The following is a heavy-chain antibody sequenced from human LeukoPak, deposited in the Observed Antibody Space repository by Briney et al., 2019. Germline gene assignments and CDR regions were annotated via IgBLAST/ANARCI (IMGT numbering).Heavy chain of an antibody. D-gene: IGHD3-22*01. CDR1: GGSISGNY. CDR3: ARLVVTSGLDWFDP. V-gene: IGHV4-59*08. CDR2: IHYSGRT. J-gene: IGHJ5*02. Sequence: SETLSLTCTVSGGSISGNYWSWIRQPPGKGLEWIGYIHYSGRTNSSPSLKSRVTISVDTSKNQFSLKLTSVTAADTAVYYCARLVVTSGLDWFDPWGQGTLVTVSS.